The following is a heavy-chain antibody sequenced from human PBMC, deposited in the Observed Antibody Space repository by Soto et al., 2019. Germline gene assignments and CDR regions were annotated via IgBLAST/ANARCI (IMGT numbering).Heavy chain of an antibody. CDR1: GGSISSYY. V-gene: IGHV4-59*01. D-gene: IGHD5-12*01. Sequence: SETLSLTCTVSGGSISSYYWSWIRQPPGKRLEWIGYIYYSGSTNYNPSLKSRVTISVDTSKNQFSLKLSSVTAADTAVYYCARGHVDIVATPTPFDYWGQGTLVTVSS. CDR2: IYYSGST. CDR3: ARGHVDIVATPTPFDY. J-gene: IGHJ4*02.